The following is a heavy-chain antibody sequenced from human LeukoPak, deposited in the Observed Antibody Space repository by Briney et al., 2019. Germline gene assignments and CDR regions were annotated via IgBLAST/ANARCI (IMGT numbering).Heavy chain of an antibody. D-gene: IGHD5-24*01. V-gene: IGHV4-59*01. CDR2: IHYSGST. CDR3: ARGRRDGYNPFDP. Sequence: SETLSLTCTVSGGSISSYYWSWIRQPPGKGLEWIGYIHYSGSTYYNPSLTSRVTISVDTSKNQFSLRLSSVTAADTAVYYCARGRRDGYNPFDPWGQGTLVTVSS. CDR1: GGSISSYY. J-gene: IGHJ5*02.